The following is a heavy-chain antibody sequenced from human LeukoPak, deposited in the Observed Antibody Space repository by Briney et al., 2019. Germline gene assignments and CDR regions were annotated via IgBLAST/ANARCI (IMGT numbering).Heavy chain of an antibody. CDR2: IGAYNGNT. J-gene: IGHJ3*02. V-gene: IGHV1-18*01. Sequence: ASVKVSCKASGYTFTSYGISWVRQAPGQGLEWMGWIGAYNGNTNYAQKLQGRVTMTTDTSTSTAYMELRSLRSDDTAVYYCARDSSITFGGVMGDAFDIWGQGTMVTVSS. CDR3: ARDSSITFGGVMGDAFDI. D-gene: IGHD3-16*01. CDR1: GYTFTSYG.